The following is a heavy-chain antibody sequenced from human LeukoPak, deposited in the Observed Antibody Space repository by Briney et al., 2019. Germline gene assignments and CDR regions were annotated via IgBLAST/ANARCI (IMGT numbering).Heavy chain of an antibody. CDR2: INHSGST. CDR1: GGSFSGYY. Sequence: SETLSLTCAVYGGSFSGYYWSWIRQPPGKGLEWIGEINHSGSTNYNPSLKSRVTISVDTSKNQFSLKLSSVTAADTAVYYCARVWYYDSSGYLHDYWGQGTLVTVSS. D-gene: IGHD3-22*01. J-gene: IGHJ4*02. CDR3: ARVWYYDSSGYLHDY. V-gene: IGHV4-34*01.